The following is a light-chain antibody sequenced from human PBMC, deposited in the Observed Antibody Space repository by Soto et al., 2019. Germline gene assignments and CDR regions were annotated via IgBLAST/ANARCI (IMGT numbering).Light chain of an antibody. CDR2: SNN. Sequence: QSVLTQPPSASGTPGQRVTISCSGSSSNIGSNTVNWFQQLPGTAPKLLIYSNNQRPSGVPDRFSGSKSGTSASLAISGLESEDGVDNYRAAWADSGNGAVFGGGTQ. CDR3: AAWADSGNGAV. CDR1: SSNIGSNT. J-gene: IGLJ7*01. V-gene: IGLV1-44*01.